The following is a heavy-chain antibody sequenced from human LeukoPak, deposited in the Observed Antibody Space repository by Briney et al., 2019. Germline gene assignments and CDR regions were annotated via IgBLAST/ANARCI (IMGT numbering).Heavy chain of an antibody. CDR1: GFTFSDHY. CDR2: TRNKANSYTT. Sequence: GGSLRLSCAASGFTFSDHYMVGVRQAPGRGRACVGRTRNKANSYTTEYAACVKGRFTISRNDSNNSLYLQMNSLKTEDTAVYYCASIYCGGDCYPGYWGQGTLVTVSS. CDR3: ASIYCGGDCYPGY. V-gene: IGHV3-72*01. D-gene: IGHD2-21*02. J-gene: IGHJ4*02.